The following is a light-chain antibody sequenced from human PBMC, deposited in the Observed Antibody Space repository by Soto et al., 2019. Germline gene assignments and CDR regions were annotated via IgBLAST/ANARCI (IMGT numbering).Light chain of an antibody. CDR3: SLYTSSSTYVV. Sequence: QSALTQPPSVSGSPGQSVTISCTGTSSDVGSYNRVSWYQQPPGTAPKLMIYEVSNRPSGVPDRFSGSKSGNTASLTISGLQAEGEADYYCSLYTSSSTYVVFGGGTKLTVL. CDR2: EVS. V-gene: IGLV2-18*01. CDR1: SSDVGSYNR. J-gene: IGLJ2*01.